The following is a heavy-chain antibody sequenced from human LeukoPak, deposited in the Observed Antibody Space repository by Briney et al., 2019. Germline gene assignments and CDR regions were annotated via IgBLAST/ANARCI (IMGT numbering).Heavy chain of an antibody. CDR1: GYTFTSFV. CDR3: ARPLRSTVITPFQY. Sequence: APVKVSCKTSGYTFTSFVIHWVRQAPGQRPEWMGRINPGNGNTKYSQKFQGRVTITTDTSASTACMELSSLRSEDTAVYYCARPLRSTVITPFQYWGQGTLVTVSP. V-gene: IGHV1-3*01. CDR2: INPGNGNT. D-gene: IGHD4-23*01. J-gene: IGHJ1*01.